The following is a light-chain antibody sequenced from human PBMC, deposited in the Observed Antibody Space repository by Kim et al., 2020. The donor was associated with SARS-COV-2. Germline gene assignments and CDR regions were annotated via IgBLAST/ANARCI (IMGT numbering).Light chain of an antibody. CDR2: GDD. CDR1: TGSIANNY. V-gene: IGLV6-57*03. J-gene: IGLJ3*02. CDR3: QSYDIFIQV. Sequence: GETLTISCTRSTGSIANNYIQLYQQRPGSAPTTVIYGDDRRPSGVPDRFSGSVDRSTNSASLTISGLKTEDEADYYCQSYDIFIQVFGGGTQLTVL.